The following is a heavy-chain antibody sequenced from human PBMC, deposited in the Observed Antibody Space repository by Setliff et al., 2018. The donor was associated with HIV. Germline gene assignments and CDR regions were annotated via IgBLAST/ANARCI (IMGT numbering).Heavy chain of an antibody. D-gene: IGHD2-2*01. CDR1: GGSISGHY. CDR2: IFYTGST. J-gene: IGHJ6*03. V-gene: IGHV4-59*11. CDR3: VRGYCSSTTCYDDYYYMDV. Sequence: PSETLSLTCTVSGGSISGHYWSWIRQPPGKGLEWIAYIFYTGSTNYNPSLKSRDTISVDTSKNQFFLKLSSVTAADTAVYYCVRGYCSSTTCYDDYYYMDVWGKGSTVTVSS.